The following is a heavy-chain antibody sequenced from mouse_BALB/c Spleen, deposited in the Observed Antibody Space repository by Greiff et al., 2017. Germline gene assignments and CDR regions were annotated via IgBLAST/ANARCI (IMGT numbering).Heavy chain of an antibody. CDR2: ISDGGSYT. J-gene: IGHJ4*01. CDR3: ARGYGEAMDY. Sequence: DVMLVESGGGLVKPGGSLKLSCAASGFTFSDYYMYWVRQTPEKRLEWVATISDGGSYTYYPDSVKGRFTISRDNAKNNLYLQMSSLKSEDTAMYYCARGYGEAMDYWGQGTSVTVSS. D-gene: IGHD2-2*01. CDR1: GFTFSDYY. V-gene: IGHV5-4*02.